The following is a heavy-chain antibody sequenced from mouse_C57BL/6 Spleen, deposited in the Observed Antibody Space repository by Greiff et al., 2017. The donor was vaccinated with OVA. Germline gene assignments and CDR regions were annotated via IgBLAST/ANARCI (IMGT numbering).Heavy chain of an antibody. Sequence: QVQLQQSGAELVKPGASVKISCKASGYAFSSYWMNWVKQRPGKGLEWIGQIYPGDGDTNYNGKFKGKATLTADKSSSTAYMQLSSLTSEDSAVYFCARRSGYYYYFDYWGQGTTLTVSS. D-gene: IGHD2-3*01. CDR3: ARRSGYYYYFDY. J-gene: IGHJ2*01. V-gene: IGHV1-80*01. CDR2: IYPGDGDT. CDR1: GYAFSSYW.